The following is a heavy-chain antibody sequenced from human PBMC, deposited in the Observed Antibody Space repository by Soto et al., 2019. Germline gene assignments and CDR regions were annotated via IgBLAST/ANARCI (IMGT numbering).Heavy chain of an antibody. J-gene: IGHJ4*02. D-gene: IGHD7-27*01. V-gene: IGHV3-21*01. CDR2: IDPTSTEI. Sequence: GGSVQLSSRASGFNFLSFSLSWLRQAPGEGLEWVSSIDPTSTEIHYADSVEGRFSVYRDSTKNSLYLQMISLRFEDTGVYYCARDYLTGDPREAFDSWGQGALVTVSS. CDR3: ARDYLTGDPREAFDS. CDR1: GFNFLSFS.